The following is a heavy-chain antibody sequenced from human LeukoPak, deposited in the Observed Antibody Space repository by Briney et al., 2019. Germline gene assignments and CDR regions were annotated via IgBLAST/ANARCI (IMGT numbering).Heavy chain of an antibody. D-gene: IGHD6-13*01. Sequence: GGSLRLSCAASGFTFSNYVVSWVRQAPGKGLEWVSAISGSGGITYYADSVKGRFTISRDNSKNTVYLQMNSLRAEDTAAYSCAKVPAAGHYWGQGTLVTVSS. V-gene: IGHV3-23*01. CDR2: ISGSGGIT. CDR1: GFTFSNYV. CDR3: AKVPAAGHY. J-gene: IGHJ4*02.